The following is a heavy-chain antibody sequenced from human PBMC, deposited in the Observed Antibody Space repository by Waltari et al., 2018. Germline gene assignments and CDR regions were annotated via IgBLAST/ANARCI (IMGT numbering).Heavy chain of an antibody. CDR3: ARIYHDYSNGVDY. J-gene: IGHJ4*02. Sequence: QLQLQESGPGLVKPSETLSLTCTVSGGSISSSSYYWGWIRQPPGKGLEWIGSIYYSGSTYYNPSLKSRVTISVDTSKNQFSLKLSSVTAADTAVYYCARIYHDYSNGVDYWGQGTLVTVSS. CDR2: IYYSGST. V-gene: IGHV4-39*01. D-gene: IGHD4-4*01. CDR1: GGSISSSSYY.